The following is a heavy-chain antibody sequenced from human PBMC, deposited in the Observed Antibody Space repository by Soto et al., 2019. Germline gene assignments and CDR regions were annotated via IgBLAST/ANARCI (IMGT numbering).Heavy chain of an antibody. CDR1: GFSLSTSGVC. Sequence: QITLKESGHTLVKPTQTLTLTCTFSGFSLSTSGVCVGWIRQPPGKALEWLALIYWDDDKRYSPSLKSRLTITMDTSKNKVVLTMTNMDPVDTATYYCAHRRAYCSGGTCESIWFDPWGQGTPVTLSS. CDR2: IYWDDDK. J-gene: IGHJ5*02. CDR3: AHRRAYCSGGTCESIWFDP. D-gene: IGHD2-15*01. V-gene: IGHV2-5*02.